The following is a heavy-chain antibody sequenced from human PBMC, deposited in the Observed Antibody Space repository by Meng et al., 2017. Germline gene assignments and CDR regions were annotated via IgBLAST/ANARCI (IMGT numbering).Heavy chain of an antibody. CDR3: ARSSLAVAGGSNY. J-gene: IGHJ4*02. CDR1: GYTFTGYY. CDR2: INPNSGGT. V-gene: IGHV1-2*02. D-gene: IGHD6-19*01. Sequence: ASVKVSCKASGYTFTGYYMHWVRQAPGQGLEWMGWINPNSGGTNYAQKFQGRVTMTRDTSISTAYMELRSLRSDDTAVYYCARSSLAVAGGSNYWGQGTLVTVSS.